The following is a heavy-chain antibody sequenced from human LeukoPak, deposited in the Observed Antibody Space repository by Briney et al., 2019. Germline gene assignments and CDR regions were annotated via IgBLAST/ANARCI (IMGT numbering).Heavy chain of an antibody. J-gene: IGHJ4*02. Sequence: PGGSLRLSCAASGFTFSSYAMHWVRQAPGKGLEWVGRIKSKTAGGTIDYAAPVKGRFTISRDDSKNTLYLQINSLKTKDTAVYYCTTGESMVGSTIHIRWADWGQGTLVTVSS. V-gene: IGHV3-15*01. CDR1: GFTFSSYA. CDR3: TTGESMVGSTIHIRWAD. D-gene: IGHD1-26*01. CDR2: IKSKTAGGTI.